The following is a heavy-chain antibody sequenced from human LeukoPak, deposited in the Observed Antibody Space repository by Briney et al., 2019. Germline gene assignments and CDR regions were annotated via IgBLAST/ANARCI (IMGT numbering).Heavy chain of an antibody. V-gene: IGHV3-53*01. D-gene: IGHD6-19*01. CDR3: ASGAVAGPYYFDY. J-gene: IGHJ4*02. Sequence: PGGSLRLSCAASGFTVSSKYMSWVRQAPGKGLEWVSVLYSGGTTYYADSVKGRFTISRDNSKNTLYLQMNSLRAEDTAVYYCASGAVAGPYYFDYWGQGTLVTVSS. CDR2: LYSGGTT. CDR1: GFTVSSKY.